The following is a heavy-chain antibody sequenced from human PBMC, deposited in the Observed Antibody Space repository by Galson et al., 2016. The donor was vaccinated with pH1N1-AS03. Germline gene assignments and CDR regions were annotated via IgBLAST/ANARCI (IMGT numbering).Heavy chain of an antibody. CDR3: AREGDDFWGESKYGPDF. D-gene: IGHD3-3*01. CDR2: IKQDGSEK. V-gene: IGHV3-7*01. Sequence: SLRLSCAASGFAFSTYWMSWVRLAPGKGLGWVANIKQDGSEKYYVDSVKGRFTISRDNADNSVFLQMNSRRAEDTAISYCAREGDDFWGESKYGPDFWGQGTLVTVSS. J-gene: IGHJ4*02. CDR1: GFAFSTYW.